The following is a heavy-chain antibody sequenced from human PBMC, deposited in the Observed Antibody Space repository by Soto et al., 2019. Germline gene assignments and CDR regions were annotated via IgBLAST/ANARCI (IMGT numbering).Heavy chain of an antibody. J-gene: IGHJ5*02. CDR3: ARDHYYGSGSYYNPSYNWFDP. Sequence: QVPLVQSGAEVKKPGASVKVSCKASGYTFTSYAMHWVRQAPGQRLEWMGWINAGNGNTKYSQKFQGRVTITRDTSASTAYMELSSLRSEDTAVYYCARDHYYGSGSYYNPSYNWFDPWGQGTLVTVSS. CDR1: GYTFTSYA. D-gene: IGHD3-10*01. CDR2: INAGNGNT. V-gene: IGHV1-3*01.